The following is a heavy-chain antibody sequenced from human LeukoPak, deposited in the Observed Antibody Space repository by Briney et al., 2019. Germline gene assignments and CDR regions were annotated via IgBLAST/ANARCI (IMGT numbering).Heavy chain of an antibody. V-gene: IGHV3-23*01. CDR2: ISFSGANT. Sequence: PGGSLRLSCAASGFTFSVAAMTWVRQAPGKALEWVSLISFSGANTYYADSVKGRFTISRDNSKSTVSLQMNSLRAEDTAMYYCVKDIQLSYWGQGTLVTVSS. CDR1: GFTFSVAA. J-gene: IGHJ4*02. CDR3: VKDIQLSY. D-gene: IGHD3-16*02.